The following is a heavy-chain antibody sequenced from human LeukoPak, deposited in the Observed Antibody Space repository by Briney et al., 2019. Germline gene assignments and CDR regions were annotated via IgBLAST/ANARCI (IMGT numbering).Heavy chain of an antibody. Sequence: GGSLRLSCAASGFTVSSNYMSWVRQAPGKGLEWVSVIHTGGTTYYSDSVKGRFTISRDNSKNTLYLQMNGLRTEDMAVYFCARGTPSYSSSQNYFDYWGQGTLVTVSS. CDR3: ARGTPSYSSSQNYFDY. CDR2: IHTGGTT. D-gene: IGHD6-6*01. CDR1: GFTVSSNY. J-gene: IGHJ4*02. V-gene: IGHV3-66*02.